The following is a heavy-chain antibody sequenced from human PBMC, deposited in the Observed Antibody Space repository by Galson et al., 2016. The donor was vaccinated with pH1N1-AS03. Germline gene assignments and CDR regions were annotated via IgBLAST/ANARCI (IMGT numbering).Heavy chain of an antibody. D-gene: IGHD3-10*01. V-gene: IGHV3-13*01. J-gene: IGHJ6*02. CDR3: ARGKEGYFYGMDA. Sequence: SLRLSCAGAGFTFSSHDMYWVRQPPGKGLEWVSASGTAGDTYYAGSVKGRFTISRENAKNSLYLQVNSLRAGDTAVYYCARGKEGYFYGMDAWGQGTTVTVSS. CDR2: SGTAGDT. CDR1: GFTFSSHD.